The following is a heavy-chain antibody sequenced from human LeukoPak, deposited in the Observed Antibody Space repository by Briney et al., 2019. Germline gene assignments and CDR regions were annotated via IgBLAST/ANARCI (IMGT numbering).Heavy chain of an antibody. J-gene: IGHJ4*02. V-gene: IGHV3-48*02. D-gene: IGHD6-13*01. CDR1: GFTVSSNH. CDR2: ISSSSSTI. CDR3: ARGPMYSSRFAGDY. Sequence: PGGSLRLSCAASGFTVSSNHMSWVRQAPGKGLEWVSYISSSSSTIYYADSVKGRFTISRDNAKNSLYLQMNSLRDEDTAVYYCARGPMYSSRFAGDYWGQGTLVTVSS.